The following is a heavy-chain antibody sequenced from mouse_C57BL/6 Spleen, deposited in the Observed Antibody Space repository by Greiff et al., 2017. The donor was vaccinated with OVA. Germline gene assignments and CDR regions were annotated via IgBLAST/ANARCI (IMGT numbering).Heavy chain of an antibody. CDR2: IDPSDSET. D-gene: IGHD2-2*01. J-gene: IGHJ1*03. CDR3: ARGGGYGGYFDV. Sequence: QVQLKQPGAELVRPGSSVKLSCKASGYTFTSYWMHWVKQRPIQGLEWIGNIDPSDSETHYNQKFKDKATLTVDKSSSTAYMQLSSLTSEDSAVYYCARGGGYGGYFDVWGTGTTVTVSS. V-gene: IGHV1-52*01. CDR1: GYTFTSYW.